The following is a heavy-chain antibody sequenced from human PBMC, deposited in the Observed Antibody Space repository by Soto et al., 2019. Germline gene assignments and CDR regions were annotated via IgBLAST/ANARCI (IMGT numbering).Heavy chain of an antibody. J-gene: IGHJ3*02. D-gene: IGHD2-2*01. CDR3: ARADIVVVPAATGRRNPGLRIDAFDI. Sequence: NPGGSLRLSCAASGFTFSSYSMNWVRQAPGKGLERVSSISSSSIYIYYADSVKGRFTISRDNAKNSLYLQMNSLRAEDTAVYYCARADIVVVPAATGRRNPGLRIDAFDIWGQGTMVTVSS. V-gene: IGHV3-21*01. CDR2: ISSSSIYI. CDR1: GFTFSSYS.